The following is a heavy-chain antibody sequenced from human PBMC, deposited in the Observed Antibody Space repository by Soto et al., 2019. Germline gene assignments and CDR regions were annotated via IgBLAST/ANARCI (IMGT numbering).Heavy chain of an antibody. CDR3: AKNRMTGQAHYDF. V-gene: IGHV4-4*02. Sequence: SETLSLTCVVSGDSISSTHWWTWVRQTPGTGLEWIGEVYHTGSTKYNPSLKNRVTISLDKSNNQFSLNLKSLTAADTAVYYCAKNRMTGQAHYDFWGQGTPVTVSS. CDR2: VYHTGST. D-gene: IGHD3-9*01. CDR1: GDSISSTHW. J-gene: IGHJ4*02.